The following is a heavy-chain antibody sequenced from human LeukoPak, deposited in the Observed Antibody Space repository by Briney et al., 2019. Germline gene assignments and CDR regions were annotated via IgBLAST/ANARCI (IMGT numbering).Heavy chain of an antibody. CDR3: ARGGGRWAPKPFDY. D-gene: IGHD5-24*01. CDR2: TYYRSKWYN. CDR1: GDSVSSSSAA. V-gene: IGHV6-1*01. J-gene: IGHJ4*02. Sequence: SQTLSLTRAISGDSVSSSSAAWNWIRQSPSRGLEWLGRTYYRSKWYNDYAVSVKSRITINPDTSKNQFSLQLSSVTAADTAVYYCARGGGRWAPKPFDYWGQGTLVTVSS.